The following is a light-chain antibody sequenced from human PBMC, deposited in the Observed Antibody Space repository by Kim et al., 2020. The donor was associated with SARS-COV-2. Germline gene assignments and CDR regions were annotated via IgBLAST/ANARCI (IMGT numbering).Light chain of an antibody. Sequence: SPGERATLSCRASQSVSSSYLAWYQQKPGQAPRLLIYGASSRATGIPDRFSGSGSGTDFTLTISRLEPEDFAVYYCQQYDRSPPTFGGGTKVDIK. CDR3: QQYDRSPPT. CDR2: GAS. CDR1: QSVSSSY. V-gene: IGKV3-20*01. J-gene: IGKJ4*01.